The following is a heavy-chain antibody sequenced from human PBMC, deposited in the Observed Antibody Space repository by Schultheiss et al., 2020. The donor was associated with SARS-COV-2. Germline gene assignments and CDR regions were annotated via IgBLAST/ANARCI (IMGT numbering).Heavy chain of an antibody. J-gene: IGHJ5*02. CDR1: GGSISSGDYY. CDR3: ARRSSTSLNWFDP. Sequence: SETLSLTCTVSGGSISSGDYYWSWIRQPPGKGLEWIGYIYYSGSTNYNPSLKSRVTISVDTSKNQFSLKLSSVTAADTAVYYCARRSSTSLNWFDPWGQGTLVTVSS. D-gene: IGHD2-2*01. V-gene: IGHV4-30-4*01. CDR2: IYYSGST.